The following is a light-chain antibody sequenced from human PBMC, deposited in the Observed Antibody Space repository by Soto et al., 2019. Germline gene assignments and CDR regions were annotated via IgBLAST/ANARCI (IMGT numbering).Light chain of an antibody. J-gene: IGKJ5*01. Sequence: IPLTQSPSSLSASVGDRVTFTCRASEDISSYLVWYQQKPGAAPKLLIYAASALHSGVPSRFSGSGSGTDFTLTISSLHPEDFAVYFCQQFKNYPITFGQWTRLQIK. V-gene: IGKV1-9*01. CDR3: QQFKNYPIT. CDR1: EDISSY. CDR2: AAS.